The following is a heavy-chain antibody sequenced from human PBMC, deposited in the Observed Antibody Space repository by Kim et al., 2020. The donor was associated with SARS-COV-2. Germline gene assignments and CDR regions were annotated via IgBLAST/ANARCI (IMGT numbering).Heavy chain of an antibody. CDR1: GGSISSSSYY. D-gene: IGHD3-22*01. J-gene: IGHJ4*02. CDR2: IYYSGST. Sequence: SETLSLTCTVSGGSISSSSYYWGWIRQPPGKGLEWIGSIYYSGSTYYNPSLKSRVTLSVDTSKNQFSLKLSSVTAADTAVYYWARKASIVVVIWGVTPGYVDDGGQGTLVTVSS. V-gene: IGHV4-39*01. CDR3: ARKASIVVVIWGVTPGYVDD.